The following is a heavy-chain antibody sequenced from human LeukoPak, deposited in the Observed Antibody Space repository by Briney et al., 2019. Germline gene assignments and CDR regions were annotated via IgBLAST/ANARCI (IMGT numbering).Heavy chain of an antibody. D-gene: IGHD3-10*01. Sequence: SQTLSLTCTVSGGSISRGDYYWSWIRQPPGKGLEWHWYNYCCGSTYYHPSLKSRVTISVDTSKYQFSLKLSSVTAADTAVYYCASAWFGVLEAWGQGTLVTVSS. V-gene: IGHV4-30-4*01. CDR2: NYCCGST. CDR1: GGSISRGDYY. CDR3: ASAWFGVLEA. J-gene: IGHJ5*02.